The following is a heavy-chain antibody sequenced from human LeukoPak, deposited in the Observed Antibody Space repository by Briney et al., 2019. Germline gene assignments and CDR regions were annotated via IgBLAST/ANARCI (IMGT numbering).Heavy chain of an antibody. J-gene: IGHJ4*02. CDR3: ARNEV. Sequence: GGSLRVSCAASGFTFSRYWMSWVRQAPGKGLEWVANIKQDGSEEYYVDSVKGRFTISRDNAKNSLYLQMNSLRAEDTAVYYCARNEVWGQGTLVTVSS. CDR2: IKQDGSEE. V-gene: IGHV3-7*01. CDR1: GFTFSRYW.